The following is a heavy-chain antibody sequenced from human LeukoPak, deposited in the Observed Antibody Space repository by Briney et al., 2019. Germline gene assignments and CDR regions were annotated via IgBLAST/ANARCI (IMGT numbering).Heavy chain of an antibody. CDR1: GYTFTSYA. CDR2: INTNTGNP. Sequence: ASVKVSCKASGYTFTSYAMNWVRQAPGQGLEWMGWINTNTGNPTYAQGFTGRFVFSLDTSVSTAYLQISSLKAEDTAVYYCARVSLHYDSSGYSVRPDDAFDIWGQGTMVTVSS. D-gene: IGHD3-22*01. J-gene: IGHJ3*02. V-gene: IGHV7-4-1*02. CDR3: ARVSLHYDSSGYSVRPDDAFDI.